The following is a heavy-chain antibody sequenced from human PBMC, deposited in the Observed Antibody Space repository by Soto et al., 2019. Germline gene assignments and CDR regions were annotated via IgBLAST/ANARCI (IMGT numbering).Heavy chain of an antibody. CDR3: AKNGASSKTWYMWYYALDV. J-gene: IGHJ6*02. Sequence: GGSLRLSCAVSGFTFSDYAMTWVRQAPGKGLEWVSGISSSGGNTYYADSVKGRFTITRDNSKNTLSLQMDSLRAEDTAAYYCAKNGASSKTWYMWYYALDVWGQGTTVTVSS. V-gene: IGHV3-23*01. D-gene: IGHD6-13*01. CDR2: ISSSGGNT. CDR1: GFTFSDYA.